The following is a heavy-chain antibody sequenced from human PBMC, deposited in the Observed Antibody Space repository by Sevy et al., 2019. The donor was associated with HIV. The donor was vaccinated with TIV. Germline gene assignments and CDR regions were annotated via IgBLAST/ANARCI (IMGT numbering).Heavy chain of an antibody. CDR2: IKQDGSEK. Sequence: GGSLRLSCAASGFTFSSYWMSWVRQAPGKGLEWVANIKQDGSEKYYVDSVKGGFTISRDNAKNSLYLQMNSLRAEDTAVYYCARDLWFGELLNYYYGMDVWGQGTTVTVSS. CDR3: ARDLWFGELLNYYYGMDV. D-gene: IGHD3-10*01. V-gene: IGHV3-7*01. CDR1: GFTFSSYW. J-gene: IGHJ6*02.